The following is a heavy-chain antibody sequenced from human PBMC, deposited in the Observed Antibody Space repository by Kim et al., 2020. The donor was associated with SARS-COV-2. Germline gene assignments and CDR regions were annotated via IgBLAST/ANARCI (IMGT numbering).Heavy chain of an antibody. J-gene: IGHJ2*01. Sequence: GGSLRLSCAASGFSFSSYSMNWVRQAPGKGLGWFASISSRGSVIFYGDSVKGRFAISRAKDDNSLYLQLASLPGEATAVYYCVRDEVEIPVSYGGDTWGR. CDR3: VRDEVEIPVSYGGDT. CDR2: ISSRGSVI. CDR1: GFSFSSYS. V-gene: IGHV3-48*01. D-gene: IGHD2-21*01.